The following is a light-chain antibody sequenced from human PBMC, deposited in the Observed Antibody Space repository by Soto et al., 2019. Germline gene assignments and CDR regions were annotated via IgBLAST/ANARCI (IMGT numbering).Light chain of an antibody. CDR1: SSDVGAYNY. Sequence: QSALTQPPSASGSPGQSVTISCTGTSSDVGAYNYVSWYQQHPGKAPKLMIYEVTKRPSGVPDRFSGSKSGNTASLTVSGLHAEDEAAYYCSSYADSISELFGGGTQVTVL. J-gene: IGLJ3*02. CDR2: EVT. V-gene: IGLV2-8*01. CDR3: SSYADSISEL.